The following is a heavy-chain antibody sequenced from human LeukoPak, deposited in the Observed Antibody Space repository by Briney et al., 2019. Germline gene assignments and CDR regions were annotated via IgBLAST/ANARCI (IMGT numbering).Heavy chain of an antibody. D-gene: IGHD3-3*01. CDR2: ISWNSGSI. CDR3: AKATYDFWSGYYGE. V-gene: IGHV3-9*01. CDR1: GFTFDDYA. Sequence: GRSLRLSCAASGFTFDDYAMHWVRQAPGKGLEWVSGISWNSGSIGYADSVKGRFTISRDNAKNSLYLQMNSLRAEDTALYYSAKATYDFWSGYYGEWGQGTLVTVSS. J-gene: IGHJ4*02.